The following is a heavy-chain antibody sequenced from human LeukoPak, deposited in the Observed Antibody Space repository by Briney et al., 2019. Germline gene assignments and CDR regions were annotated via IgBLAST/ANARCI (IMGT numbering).Heavy chain of an antibody. V-gene: IGHV4-4*07. J-gene: IGHJ6*03. CDR3: ATTYDYRYYMDV. D-gene: IGHD5-12*01. CDR2: IYTSGST. Sequence: PSETLSLTCSVSGGSISSYYWSWIRQPAGKGLEWIGRIYTSGSTNYNPSLKSRVTMSVDKSKNQLSLKLSSVTAADTAMYYCATTYDYRYYMDVWGKGTTVTVSS. CDR1: GGSISSYY.